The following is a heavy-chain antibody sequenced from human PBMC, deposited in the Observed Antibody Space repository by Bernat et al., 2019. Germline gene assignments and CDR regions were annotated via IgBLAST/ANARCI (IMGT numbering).Heavy chain of an antibody. CDR2: ISYDGSNK. J-gene: IGHJ2*01. CDR3: ATPGGDCSGGSRYYTGWYFDL. Sequence: VQLLESGGGLVQPGGSLRLSCAASGFTFSSYGMHWVRQAPGKGLEWVAVISYDGSNKYYADSVKGRFTISRDNSKNTLYLQMNSLRAEDTAVYYCATPGGDCSGGSRYYTGWYFDLWGRGTLVTVSS. V-gene: IGHV3-30*03. CDR1: GFTFSSYG. D-gene: IGHD2-15*01.